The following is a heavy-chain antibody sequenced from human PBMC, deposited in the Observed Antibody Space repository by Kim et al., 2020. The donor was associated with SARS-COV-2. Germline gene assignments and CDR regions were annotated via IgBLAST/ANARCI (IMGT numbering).Heavy chain of an antibody. V-gene: IGHV4-59*08. CDR3: ARLPHYDILTGYSEWYFDL. Sequence: SRVTISVDTSKNQFSLKLSSVTAADTAVYYCARLPHYDILTGYSEWYFDLWGRGTLVTVSS. J-gene: IGHJ2*01. D-gene: IGHD3-9*01.